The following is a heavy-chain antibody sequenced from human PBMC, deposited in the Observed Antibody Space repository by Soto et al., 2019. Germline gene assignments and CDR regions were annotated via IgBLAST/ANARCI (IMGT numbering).Heavy chain of an antibody. D-gene: IGHD3-16*01. CDR3: ARDMYTNYVNYFDL. V-gene: IGHV1-3*01. CDR1: GYTFTIYA. J-gene: IGHJ5*02. CDR2: INAGNGNT. Sequence: ASVKVSCKASGYTFTIYAMHWVRQAPGQRLEWMGWINAGNGNTKYSQKFQGRVTITRDTSASTAYMELSSLRSEDTAVYYCARDMYTNYVNYFDLWGQGTLVTVSS.